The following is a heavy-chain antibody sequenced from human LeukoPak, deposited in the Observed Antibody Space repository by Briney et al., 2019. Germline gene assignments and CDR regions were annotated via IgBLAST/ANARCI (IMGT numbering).Heavy chain of an antibody. CDR1: GFTFSSYA. D-gene: IGHD6-6*01. CDR2: ISGSGGST. Sequence: PGGSLRLSCAASGFTFSSYAMSWVRRAPGKGLEWVSAISGSGGSTYYADSVKGRFTISRDNSKNTLYLQMNSLRAEDTAVYYCAKGWQLAPGAGGHFFDYWGQGTLVTVSS. CDR3: AKGWQLAPGAGGHFFDY. J-gene: IGHJ4*02. V-gene: IGHV3-23*01.